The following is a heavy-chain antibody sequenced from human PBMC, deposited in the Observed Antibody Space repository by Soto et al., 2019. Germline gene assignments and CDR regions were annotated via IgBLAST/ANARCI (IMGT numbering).Heavy chain of an antibody. Sequence: QVQLVQSGAEVKKPGASVKVSCKASGYTFSGYYMHWVRQAPGQGLEWMGWINTLSGDTSFPQKFPGRLAMTRDTSIDTAFTEVSRLTSDDTAIYYCARSLLNVILPLASWGQGTLVSVSS. CDR2: INTLSGDT. D-gene: IGHD3-3*02. CDR3: ARSLLNVILPLAS. J-gene: IGHJ4*02. CDR1: GYTFSGYY. V-gene: IGHV1-2*02.